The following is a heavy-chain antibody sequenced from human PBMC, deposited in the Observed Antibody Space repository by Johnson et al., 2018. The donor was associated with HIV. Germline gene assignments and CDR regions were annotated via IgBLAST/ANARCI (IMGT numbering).Heavy chain of an antibody. Sequence: QVQLVESGGGVVQPGRSLRLSCAASGFTFSSYAMHWVRQAPGKGLEWVAVISYDGSNKYYADAVEGRSTFSRDNYKNTLYLQMNSLRAEDTAVYYGAGDLGGGYSSSSYAFDIWGQGTMVTVSS. CDR3: AGDLGGGYSSSSYAFDI. J-gene: IGHJ3*02. CDR2: ISYDGSNK. D-gene: IGHD6-6*01. V-gene: IGHV3-30*04. CDR1: GFTFSSYA.